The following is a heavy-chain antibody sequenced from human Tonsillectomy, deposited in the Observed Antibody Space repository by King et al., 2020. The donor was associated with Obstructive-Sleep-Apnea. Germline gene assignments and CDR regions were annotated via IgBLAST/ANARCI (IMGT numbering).Heavy chain of an antibody. J-gene: IGHJ5*02. CDR3: ARFGLYDIGFSWFDP. V-gene: IGHV3-7*03. CDR2: INKDGSAK. D-gene: IGHD3/OR15-3a*01. Sequence: VQLVESGGGLVQPGGSLRLSCAASGFTFSDYWMSWVRQAPGKGLEWVANINKDGSAKYYVDSVKGRFTISRDNAKRSLYLQLNSLRAEDTAVYYCARFGLYDIGFSWFDPWGQGTLVTVSS. CDR1: GFTFSDYW.